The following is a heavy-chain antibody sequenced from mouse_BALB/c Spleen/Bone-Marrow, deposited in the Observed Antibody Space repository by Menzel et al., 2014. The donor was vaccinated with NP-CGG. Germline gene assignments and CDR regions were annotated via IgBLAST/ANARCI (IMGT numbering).Heavy chain of an antibody. CDR3: ARKGAMITHYYAMDY. CDR2: ISSGGSYT. CDR1: GFAFSSYD. V-gene: IGHV5-9*02. Sequence: GGLVKPGGSLKLSCAASGFAFSSYDMSWVRQTPEKRLEWVATISSGGSYTYYPDSVKGRFTISRDNARNTLYLQMSSLRSEDTAMYYCARKGAMITHYYAMDYWSQGTSVTVSS. D-gene: IGHD2-4*01. J-gene: IGHJ4*01.